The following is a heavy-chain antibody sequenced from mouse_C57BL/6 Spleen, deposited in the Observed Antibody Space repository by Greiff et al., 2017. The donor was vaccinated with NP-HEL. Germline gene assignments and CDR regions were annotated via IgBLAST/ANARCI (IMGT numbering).Heavy chain of an antibody. D-gene: IGHD1-1*01. CDR3: ARLGDPYGSSYEWYFDV. J-gene: IGHJ1*03. Sequence: QVQLQQPGAELVMPGASVKLSCKASGYTFTSYWMHWVKQRPGQGLEWIGEIDPSDSYTNYNQKFKGKSTLTVDKSSSTAYMQLSSLTSEDSAVYYCARLGDPYGSSYEWYFDVWGTGTTVTVSS. V-gene: IGHV1-69*01. CDR2: IDPSDSYT. CDR1: GYTFTSYW.